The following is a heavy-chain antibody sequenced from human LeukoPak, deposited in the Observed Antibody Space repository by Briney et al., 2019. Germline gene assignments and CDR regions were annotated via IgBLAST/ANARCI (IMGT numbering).Heavy chain of an antibody. D-gene: IGHD2-2*02. V-gene: IGHV3-23*01. J-gene: IGHJ4*02. CDR3: AKGRRIVVVPAAIIDY. CDR1: GFTFSSYA. Sequence: TGGSLRLSCAASGFTFSSYAMSWVRQAPGKGLEWVSAISGSGGSTYYADSVKGRFTISRDNSKNTLYLQMNSLRAEDTAVYYCAKGRRIVVVPAAIIDYWGQGTLVTVSS. CDR2: ISGSGGST.